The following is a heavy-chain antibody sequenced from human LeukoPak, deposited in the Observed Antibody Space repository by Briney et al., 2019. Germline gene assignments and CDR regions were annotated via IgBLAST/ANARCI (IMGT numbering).Heavy chain of an antibody. D-gene: IGHD1-1*01. J-gene: IGHJ3*02. CDR2: IYYIGST. V-gene: IGHV4-59*08. CDR3: ARLNQLERFDAFDI. Sequence: SETLSLTCTVSGGSISGYFWSWIRQSPGKGLEWIGYIYYIGSTKYNPSLKSRVTISVDTSKNQFSLKVKSVTAPDTAVYYCARLNQLERFDAFDIWGQGTMVTVSS. CDR1: GGSISGYF.